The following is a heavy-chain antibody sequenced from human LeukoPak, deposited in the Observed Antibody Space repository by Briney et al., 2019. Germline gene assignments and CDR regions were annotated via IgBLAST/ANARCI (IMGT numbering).Heavy chain of an antibody. CDR2: IYWGDDK. CDR1: GFSLSTSGVG. J-gene: IGHJ3*02. V-gene: IGHV2-5*02. CDR3: AHRPAYGDYDDAFDI. Sequence: SGPTLVNPTQTLTLTCTFSGFSLSTSGVGVGWIRQPPGKALEWLALIYWGDDKRYSPSLKSRLTITKDTSKNQVVLTMTNMDPVDTATYYCAHRPAYGDYDDAFDIWGQGTMVTVSS. D-gene: IGHD4-17*01.